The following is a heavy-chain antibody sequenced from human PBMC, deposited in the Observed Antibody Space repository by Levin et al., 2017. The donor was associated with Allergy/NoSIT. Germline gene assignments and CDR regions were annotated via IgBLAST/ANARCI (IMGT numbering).Heavy chain of an antibody. J-gene: IGHJ3*02. CDR3: ARDSGYCYGDICYSIGAFDI. CDR1: GDSISTYY. CDR2: IHYSGST. Sequence: GSLRLSCSVSGDSISTYYWSWIRQAPGKGLEWIGYIHYSGSTSHNPSLKSRVTILVDTSKNQFSLKLSSVTAADTAVYYCARDSGYCYGDICYSIGAFDIWGRGTMVTVSS. V-gene: IGHV4-59*01. D-gene: IGHD2-15*01.